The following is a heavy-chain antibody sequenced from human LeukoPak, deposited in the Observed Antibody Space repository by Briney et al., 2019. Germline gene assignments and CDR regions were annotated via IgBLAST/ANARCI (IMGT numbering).Heavy chain of an antibody. V-gene: IGHV4-38-2*02. J-gene: IGHJ4*02. D-gene: IGHD6-13*01. CDR2: IYHSGST. CDR1: GYSISSGYY. Sequence: SETLSLTCAVSGYSISSGYYWGWIRQPPGTGLEWIGSIYHSGSTYYNPSLKSRVTISVDTSKNQFSLKLSSVTAADTAVYYCARDKTDRAAASDYWGQGTLVTVSS. CDR3: ARDKTDRAAASDY.